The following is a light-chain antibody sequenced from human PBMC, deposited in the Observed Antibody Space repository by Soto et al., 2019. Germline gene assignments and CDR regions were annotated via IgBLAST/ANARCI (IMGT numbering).Light chain of an antibody. CDR2: DAS. Sequence: DIQMTQSPSTLSASVGDRVTMTCRASQSIRSWLAWYQQKPGKAPKLLIYDASSLESGVPSRFSGSGSGTEFTLTISSLQPDDFATYYCQQYNSYPWTFGQGTKVDIK. CDR3: QQYNSYPWT. CDR1: QSIRSW. J-gene: IGKJ1*01. V-gene: IGKV1-5*01.